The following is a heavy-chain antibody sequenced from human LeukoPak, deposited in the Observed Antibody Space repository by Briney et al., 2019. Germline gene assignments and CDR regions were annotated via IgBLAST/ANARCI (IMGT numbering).Heavy chain of an antibody. Sequence: PGGSLRLSCAASGFTFSSYEMNWVRQAPGKGLEWVSYISSSSNTMYYADSVKGRFTISRDNAKNSLYLQMNSLRAEDTAVYYCARTLITVTRLDYWGQGTLVTVSS. CDR3: ARTLITVTRLDY. V-gene: IGHV3-48*03. D-gene: IGHD4-17*01. J-gene: IGHJ4*02. CDR1: GFTFSSYE. CDR2: ISSSSNTM.